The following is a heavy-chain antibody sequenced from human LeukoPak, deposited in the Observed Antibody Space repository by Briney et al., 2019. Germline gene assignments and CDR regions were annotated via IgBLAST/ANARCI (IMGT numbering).Heavy chain of an antibody. CDR3: AGLIQLCLSPYFDY. J-gene: IGHJ4*02. D-gene: IGHD5-18*01. CDR2: IYYSGST. CDR1: GGSISSGSYY. Sequence: SETLSLTCTVSGGSISSGSYYWSWIRQPPGKGLEWIGYIYYSGSTYYNPSLKSRVTISVDTSKNQFSLKLSSVTSADTAVYYCAGLIQLCLSPYFDYWGQGTLVTVPS. V-gene: IGHV4-30-4*08.